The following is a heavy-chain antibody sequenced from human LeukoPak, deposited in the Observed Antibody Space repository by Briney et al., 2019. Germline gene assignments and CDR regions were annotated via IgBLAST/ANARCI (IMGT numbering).Heavy chain of an antibody. CDR2: VIVGSGRT. CDR3: AAELYGGIFGHCCSFAY. V-gene: IGHV1-58*02. D-gene: IGHD2-21*02. CDR1: GFTFSNSA. J-gene: IGHJ4*02. Sequence: ASVTVSCKPSGFTFSNSAIQWVRQARGQPLEWIGWVIVGSGRTHYAQRLHDRLLITRDMATNVAALEVSSLTSEDTAVYYCAAELYGGIFGHCCSFAYWGQGTLVTVSS.